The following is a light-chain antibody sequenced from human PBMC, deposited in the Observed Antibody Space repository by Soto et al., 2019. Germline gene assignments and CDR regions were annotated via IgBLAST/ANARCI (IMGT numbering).Light chain of an antibody. Sequence: DIQMTQSPSTLSASVGDRVTITCRASQSIRSWLAWYQQKPGKAPKLLIYKASSLESGVPSRFSGSGSGTEFTLTISSLQPDDFATYYCQQYHSYPYTLGQGTKLEIK. CDR1: QSIRSW. CDR3: QQYHSYPYT. J-gene: IGKJ2*01. V-gene: IGKV1-5*03. CDR2: KAS.